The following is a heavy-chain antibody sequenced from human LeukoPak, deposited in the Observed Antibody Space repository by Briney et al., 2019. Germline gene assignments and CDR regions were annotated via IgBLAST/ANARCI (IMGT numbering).Heavy chain of an antibody. J-gene: IGHJ4*02. CDR1: GFTFSSYE. CDR3: ARGYFLGFDY. Sequence: PGGSWRLSCAASGFTFSSYEMNWVRQAPGKGLEWVSYISTSGRTIYYADSVKGRLTISRDNAKNSLYLQMNSLRAEDAAVYYCARGYFLGFDYWGQSTVDTVSS. CDR2: ISTSGRTI. D-gene: IGHD2/OR15-2a*01. V-gene: IGHV3-48*03.